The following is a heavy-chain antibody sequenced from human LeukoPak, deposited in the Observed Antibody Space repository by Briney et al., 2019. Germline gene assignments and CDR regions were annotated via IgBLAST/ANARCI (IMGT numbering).Heavy chain of an antibody. CDR3: ARVGANADYYYYYMDV. D-gene: IGHD1-26*01. V-gene: IGHV3-64*01. Sequence: GGSLRLSCAASGFTFSSYAMHWVRQAPGKGLEYVSAISSNGGSTYYANSVKGRFTISRDNSKNTLYLQMGSLRAEDMAVYYCARVGANADYYYYYMDVWGKGTTVTVSS. J-gene: IGHJ6*03. CDR1: GFTFSSYA. CDR2: ISSNGGST.